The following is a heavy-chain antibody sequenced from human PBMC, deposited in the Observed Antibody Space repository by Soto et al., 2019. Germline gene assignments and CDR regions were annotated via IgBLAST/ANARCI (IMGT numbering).Heavy chain of an antibody. D-gene: IGHD3-22*01. Sequence: GGSLRLSCAASGFTFSNAWMNWVRQAPGKGLEWVGRIKSKTDGGTTDYAAPVKGRFTISRDDSKNTLYLQMNSLKTEDPAVYYCTTVPHYYYDSSGYYPPYFDYWGQGTLVTVSS. CDR2: IKSKTDGGTT. CDR1: GFTFSNAW. CDR3: TTVPHYYYDSSGYYPPYFDY. V-gene: IGHV3-15*07. J-gene: IGHJ4*02.